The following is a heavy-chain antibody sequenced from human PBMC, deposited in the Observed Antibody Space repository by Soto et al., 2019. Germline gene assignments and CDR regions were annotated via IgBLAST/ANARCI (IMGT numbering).Heavy chain of an antibody. V-gene: IGHV5-51*01. CDR1: GYTFTRNW. D-gene: IGHD2-21*02. J-gene: IGHJ3*01. Sequence: GESLKISCKGSGYTFTRNWIGWVRQIPGKGLEWMGIIFPIDSDTRYSPSSQGQVTISADNSISTAYLQWSSLKASDPAIYYCATPGGRDFNAFDVWGQGTMVTVSS. CDR2: IFPIDSDT. CDR3: ATPGGRDFNAFDV.